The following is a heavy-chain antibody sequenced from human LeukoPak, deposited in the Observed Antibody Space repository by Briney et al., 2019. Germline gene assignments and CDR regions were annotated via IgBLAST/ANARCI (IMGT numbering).Heavy chain of an antibody. CDR1: GGSISSGGYY. J-gene: IGHJ3*02. CDR3: ARAPETDAFDI. CDR2: IYHSGST. V-gene: IGHV4-30-2*01. Sequence: SQTLSLTCTVSGGSISSGGYYWSWIRQPPGKGLEWIGYIYHSGSTCYNPSLKSRVTISVDRSKNQFSLKLSSVTAADTAVYYCARAPETDAFDIWGQGTMVTVSS.